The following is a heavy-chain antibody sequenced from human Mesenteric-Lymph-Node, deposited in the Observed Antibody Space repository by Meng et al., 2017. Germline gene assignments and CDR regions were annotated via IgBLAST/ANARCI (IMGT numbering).Heavy chain of an antibody. CDR3: ARKAVAVGTFDY. CDR2: TYYRSKWSS. D-gene: IGHD6-19*01. Sequence: VQWHTSGPGLVKPPQAPSLTCAISRDSVSSNSAAWNWIRQSLSRGIEGLGRTYYRSKWSSDYAVSVRSRITVNADTSKCQFSLQLNSVTPEDTAVYYCARKAVAVGTFDYWGQGTLVTVSS. J-gene: IGHJ4*02. V-gene: IGHV6-1*01. CDR1: RDSVSSNSAA.